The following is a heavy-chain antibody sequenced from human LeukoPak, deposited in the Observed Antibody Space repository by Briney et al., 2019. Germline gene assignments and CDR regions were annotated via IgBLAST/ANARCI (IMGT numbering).Heavy chain of an antibody. CDR3: ARHTSYVSGTYPLDP. Sequence: PSETLSLTCTVSGGSVSSGSYYWSWIRQPPGKGLEWIGYIYYSGSTNYNPSLKSRVTISVDTSKNQFSLKMSSVTAADTAVYYCARHTSYVSGTYPLDPWGQGTLVIVSS. V-gene: IGHV4-61*01. J-gene: IGHJ5*02. CDR1: GGSVSSGSYY. D-gene: IGHD3-10*01. CDR2: IYYSGST.